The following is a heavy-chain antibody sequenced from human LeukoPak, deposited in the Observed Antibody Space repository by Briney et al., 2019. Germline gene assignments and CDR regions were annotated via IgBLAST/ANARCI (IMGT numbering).Heavy chain of an antibody. D-gene: IGHD2-21*01. Sequence: SETLSLTCTVSGGSISSYYWSWIRQPPGKGLEWIGYIYYSGSTNYNPSLKSRVTISVDTSKKQFSLKLTSVTAADTAVYYCARDNGGARWLVDWGQGTLVTVSS. CDR2: IYYSGST. V-gene: IGHV4-59*01. CDR1: GGSISSYY. CDR3: ARDNGGARWLVD. J-gene: IGHJ4*02.